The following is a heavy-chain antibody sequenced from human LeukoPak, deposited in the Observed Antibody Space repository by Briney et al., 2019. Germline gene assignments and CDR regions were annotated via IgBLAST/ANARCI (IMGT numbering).Heavy chain of an antibody. Sequence: GASVKVSCKASGYTFTSYAMHWVRQAPGQRLEWMGWINAGNGNTKYSQKFQGRVTITRDTSASTAYMELSSLRSEDTAVYYCARDIVATTPYYFDYWGQGTLVTVSS. V-gene: IGHV1-3*01. CDR3: ARDIVATTPYYFDY. CDR2: INAGNGNT. CDR1: GYTFTSYA. D-gene: IGHD5-12*01. J-gene: IGHJ4*02.